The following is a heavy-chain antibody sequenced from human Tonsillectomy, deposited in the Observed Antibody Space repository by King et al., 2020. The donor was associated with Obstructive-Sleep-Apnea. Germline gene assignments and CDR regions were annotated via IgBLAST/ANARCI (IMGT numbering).Heavy chain of an antibody. D-gene: IGHD3-22*01. CDR3: ARGRSDSSAMALDAFDI. Sequence: DVQLVESGGGLVQPGGSLRLSCAASGFTVSSNYMSWVRQAPGKGLEWVSVIYSGGSTYYADSVKGRFTIPRHNSKNTLYLQMNSLRAEDTAVYYCARGRSDSSAMALDAFDIWGQGTMVTVSS. J-gene: IGHJ3*02. CDR2: IYSGGST. CDR1: GFTVSSNY. V-gene: IGHV3-53*04.